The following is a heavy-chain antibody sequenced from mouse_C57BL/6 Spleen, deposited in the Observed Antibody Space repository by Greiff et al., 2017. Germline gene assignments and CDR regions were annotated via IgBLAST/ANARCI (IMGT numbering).Heavy chain of an antibody. D-gene: IGHD2-14*01. CDR2: ISSGGDYI. V-gene: IGHV5-9-1*02. J-gene: IGHJ2*01. CDR1: GFTFSSYA. Sequence: EVQLVESGEGLVKPGGSLKLSCAASGFTFSSYAMSWVRQTPEKRLEWVAYISSGGDYIYYADTVKGRFTISRDNARNTLYLQMSSLKSEDTAMYYCSRDGGTTGRFDYWGQGTTLTVSS. CDR3: SRDGGTTGRFDY.